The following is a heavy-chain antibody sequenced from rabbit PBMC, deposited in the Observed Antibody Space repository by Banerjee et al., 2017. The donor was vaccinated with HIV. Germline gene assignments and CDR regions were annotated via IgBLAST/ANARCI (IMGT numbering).Heavy chain of an antibody. V-gene: IGHV1S45*01. CDR1: GFFFSSSYW. Sequence: QEPLKETGGGLVQPEGSLTLTCTASGFFFSSSYWICWVRQAPGKGLAAPGKGLQWIACIYTTNSGSTYYASWAKGRFTISKTSSTTVTLQMTSLTAADTATYFCARAPYGSNGDYQFNLWGPGTLVTVS. CDR3: ARAPYGSNGDYQFNL. CDR2: IYTTNSGST. J-gene: IGHJ4*01. D-gene: IGHD2-1*01.